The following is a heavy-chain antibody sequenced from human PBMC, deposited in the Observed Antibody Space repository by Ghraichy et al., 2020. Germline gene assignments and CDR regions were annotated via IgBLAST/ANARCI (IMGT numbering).Heavy chain of an antibody. CDR3: ARGGRAVWGYYYYGMDV. D-gene: IGHD3-16*01. CDR2: INHSGST. CDR1: GGSFSGYY. Sequence: SETLSLTCAVYGGSFSGYYWSWIRQPPGKGLEWIGEINHSGSTNYNPSLKSRVTISVDTSKNQFSLKLSSVTAADTAVYYCARGGRAVWGYYYYGMDVWGQGTTVTVSS. J-gene: IGHJ6*02. V-gene: IGHV4-34*01.